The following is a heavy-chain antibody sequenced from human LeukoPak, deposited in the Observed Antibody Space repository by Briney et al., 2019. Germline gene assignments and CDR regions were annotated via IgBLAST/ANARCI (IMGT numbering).Heavy chain of an antibody. Sequence: GGSLRLSCAAFGFPFSTSAMSWVRQAPGKGLEWVSTISGSGGNTHYPDSVKGRFTISRDNSKNTLYLQLNSLRAEDTAVYYCAKASNTFDYWGQGTLVTVSS. CDR2: ISGSGGNT. V-gene: IGHV3-23*01. CDR1: GFPFSTSA. CDR3: AKASNTFDY. J-gene: IGHJ4*02. D-gene: IGHD2-2*01.